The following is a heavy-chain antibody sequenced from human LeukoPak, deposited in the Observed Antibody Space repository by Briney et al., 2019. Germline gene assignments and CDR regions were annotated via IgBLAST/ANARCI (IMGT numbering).Heavy chain of an antibody. V-gene: IGHV4-59*01. J-gene: IGHJ4*02. Sequence: SETLSLTCTVSGXSISSYYWSWIRQPPGKGLEWIVYIYHSGSTSYNASLKSRVTISVDTSKDQFSLKLSSVTAADTAVYYCASGGGWNDKFRDWGQGTLVTVSS. D-gene: IGHD1-1*01. CDR3: ASGGGWNDKFRD. CDR1: GXSISSYY. CDR2: IYHSGST.